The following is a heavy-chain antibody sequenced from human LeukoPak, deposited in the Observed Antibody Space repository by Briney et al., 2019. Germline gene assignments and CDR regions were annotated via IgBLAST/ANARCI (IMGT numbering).Heavy chain of an antibody. CDR3: ARPVDWPGAFDI. V-gene: IGHV3-30*02. CDR2: IRYDGSNK. D-gene: IGHD3-9*01. Sequence: GGSLRLSCAASGFTFSSYEMNWVRQAPGKGLEWVAFIRYDGSNKYYADSVKGRFTISRDNSKNTLYLQMNSLRAEDTAVYYCARPVDWPGAFDIWGQGTMVTVSS. CDR1: GFTFSSYE. J-gene: IGHJ3*02.